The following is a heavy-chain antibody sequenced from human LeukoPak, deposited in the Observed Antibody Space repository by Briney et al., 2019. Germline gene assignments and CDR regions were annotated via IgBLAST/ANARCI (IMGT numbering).Heavy chain of an antibody. CDR3: ARDNGVVHGVYYMDV. CDR2: IKQDGSEK. D-gene: IGHD3-3*01. V-gene: IGHV3-7*01. CDR1: GFTFSNYW. Sequence: LGGSLRLSCAASGFTFSNYWMTWVRQAPGKGLEWVADIKQDGSEKLYVKSVRGRFTISRDNAKMSLFLQMNSLRAEDTAVYYCARDNGVVHGVYYMDVWGKGTTVTVS. J-gene: IGHJ6*03.